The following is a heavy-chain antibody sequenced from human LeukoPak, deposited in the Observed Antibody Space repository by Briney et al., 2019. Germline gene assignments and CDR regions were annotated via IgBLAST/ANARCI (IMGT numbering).Heavy chain of an antibody. CDR2: IYHSGST. Sequence: PSATLTLTCAAACGSISSSNWWSCVRQPPGKGLEGIGEIYHSGSTNYNPSLKGRVTISVDKSKNQFSLKLSSVTAADTAVYFCAREHVWGSYRGSYFDYWGQGTLVTVSS. CDR1: CGSISSSNW. V-gene: IGHV4-4*02. CDR3: AREHVWGSYRGSYFDY. D-gene: IGHD3-16*02. J-gene: IGHJ4*02.